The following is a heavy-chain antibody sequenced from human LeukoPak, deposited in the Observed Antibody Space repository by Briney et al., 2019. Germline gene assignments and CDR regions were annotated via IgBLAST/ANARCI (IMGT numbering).Heavy chain of an antibody. CDR2: IYPGDSDT. CDR1: GYSFTSYW. J-gene: IGHJ3*02. Sequence: GESLKISCKGSGYSFTSYWIGWVRQMPGKGLEWMGIIYPGDSDTRYSPSFQGQVTISADKSISTAYLQWSSLKASDTAMYYCARLAILSPIYRDGAFDIWGQGTMVTVSS. D-gene: IGHD2-21*01. CDR3: ARLAILSPIYRDGAFDI. V-gene: IGHV5-51*01.